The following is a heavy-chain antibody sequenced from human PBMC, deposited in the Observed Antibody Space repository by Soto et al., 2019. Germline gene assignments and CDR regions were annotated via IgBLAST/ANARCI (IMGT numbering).Heavy chain of an antibody. CDR3: VSGDPYNWFDP. J-gene: IGHJ5*02. V-gene: IGHV3-33*01. D-gene: IGHD2-21*01. Sequence: QVQLVESGGGVVQPGRSLRLSCAASGFTFSSYGMHWVRQAPGKGLEWVAVIWYDGSNKYYADSVKGRFTISRDNSKNTLYLQMNSLRAEDTAVYYCVSGDPYNWFDPWGQGTLVTVSS. CDR2: IWYDGSNK. CDR1: GFTFSSYG.